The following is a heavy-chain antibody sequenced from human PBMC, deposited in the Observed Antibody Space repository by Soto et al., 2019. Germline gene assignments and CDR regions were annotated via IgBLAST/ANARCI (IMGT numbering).Heavy chain of an antibody. CDR3: AKDVRGSGSHYNSFGY. J-gene: IGHJ4*02. Sequence: EVQLVESGGGLIQPGGSLKLSCAASGFTVGNNYMSWVRQAPGKGLEWVSLIYSTGTTKYADSVKGRFTVSRDNAKNMLYLQMNSLIAEDTAVYYCAKDVRGSGSHYNSFGYWGQGTLVIVSS. V-gene: IGHV3-53*01. D-gene: IGHD3-10*01. CDR2: IYSTGTT. CDR1: GFTVGNNY.